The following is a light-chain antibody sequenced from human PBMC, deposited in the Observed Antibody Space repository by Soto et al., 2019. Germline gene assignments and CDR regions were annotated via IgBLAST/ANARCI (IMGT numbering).Light chain of an antibody. CDR3: QQSYTTPWT. V-gene: IGKV1-39*01. CDR1: QIISSY. J-gene: IGKJ1*01. Sequence: DIQMTQSPSSLSTSVGDRVTITCRTSQIISSYLNWYQQKPGKAPKLLIYAASSLQSGVPSRFSGSGSGTDFTLTINSLQPEDFATYYCQQSYTTPWTFGQGTKVEIK. CDR2: AAS.